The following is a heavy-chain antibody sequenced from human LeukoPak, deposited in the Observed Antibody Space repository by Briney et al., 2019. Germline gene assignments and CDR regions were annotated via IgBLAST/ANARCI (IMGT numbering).Heavy chain of an antibody. CDR1: GGTFTSYA. D-gene: IGHD2-15*01. J-gene: IGHJ4*02. CDR2: IIPILGIA. Sequence: SVKVSCTASGGTFTSYAISWVRQAPGQGLEWMGRIIPILGIANYAQKFQGRVTITADKSTSTAYMELSSLRSEDTAVYYCAREGYCSGGSCYSYYWGQGTLVTVSS. CDR3: AREGYCSGGSCYSYY. V-gene: IGHV1-69*04.